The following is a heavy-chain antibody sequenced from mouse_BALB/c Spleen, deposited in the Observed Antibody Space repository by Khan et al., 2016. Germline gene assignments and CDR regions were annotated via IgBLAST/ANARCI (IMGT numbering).Heavy chain of an antibody. J-gene: IGHJ1*01. CDR2: INPYNDDT. D-gene: IGHD2-4*01. CDR3: ARFDYDGDWYFDV. V-gene: IGHV1S136*01. Sequence: VQLKESGPELVKPGASVKMSCKASGYTFTNYVIHWVKQKPGQGLEWIGYINPYNDDTKYNEKFKGKATLTSDKSSSTAYMELSSLTSEDSAVXYCARFDYDGDWYFDVWGAGTTVTVSS. CDR1: GYTFTNYV.